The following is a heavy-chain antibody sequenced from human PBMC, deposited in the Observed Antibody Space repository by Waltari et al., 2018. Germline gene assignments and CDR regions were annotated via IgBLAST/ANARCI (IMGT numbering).Heavy chain of an antibody. CDR3: ARTGTGWFFDY. CDR1: GYSINTGYY. CDR2: IYYSGNT. Sequence: QVQLQESGPGLVKPSETLSLTCAVSGYSINTGYYWGWVRQPPGKGLEWIGTIYYSGNTCYNPSLKSRVTISLDTSKNQFSLKLSSVTAADTAVYSCARTGTGWFFDYWGQGALVSVSS. J-gene: IGHJ4*02. D-gene: IGHD2-8*02. V-gene: IGHV4-38-2*01.